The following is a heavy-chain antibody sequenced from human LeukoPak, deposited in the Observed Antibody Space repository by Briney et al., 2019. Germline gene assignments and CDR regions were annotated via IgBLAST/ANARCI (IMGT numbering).Heavy chain of an antibody. CDR3: ARDRSVLRGVISDY. CDR2: ISNNDDYI. J-gene: IGHJ4*02. V-gene: IGHV3-48*03. Sequence: GGSLRLSCAASGFTFSSYEMNWVRQAPGKGLEWVSSISNNDDYIYYADSVKGRFTVSRDNAKNSLYLQMNSLRVEDTAVYYCARDRSVLRGVISDYWGQGTLVTVSS. D-gene: IGHD3-10*01. CDR1: GFTFSSYE.